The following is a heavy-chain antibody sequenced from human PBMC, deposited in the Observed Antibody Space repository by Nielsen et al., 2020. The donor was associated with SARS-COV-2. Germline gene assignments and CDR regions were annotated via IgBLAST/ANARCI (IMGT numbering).Heavy chain of an antibody. V-gene: IGHV1-3*01. Sequence: ASVKVSCKASGCTFTSYGISWVRQAPGQRLEWMGWINAGNGNTKYSQKFQGRVTITRDTSASTAYMELSSLRSEDTAVYYCARDTRFLEWLFPDYWGQGTLVTVSS. CDR3: ARDTRFLEWLFPDY. D-gene: IGHD3-3*01. CDR2: INAGNGNT. J-gene: IGHJ4*02. CDR1: GCTFTSYG.